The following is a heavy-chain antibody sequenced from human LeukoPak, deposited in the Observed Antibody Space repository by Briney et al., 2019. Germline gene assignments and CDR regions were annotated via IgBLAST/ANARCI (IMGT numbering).Heavy chain of an antibody. CDR3: ARDSGSSSFGY. D-gene: IGHD6-13*01. CDR2: INTDTGNP. J-gene: IGHJ4*02. CDR1: GYTFTDYP. Sequence: ASVKVSCKASGYTFTDYPMNWVRQAPGQGLEWMGWINTDTGNPTYAQGFTGHYVFSLDTSVSTAYLQISSLKAEDTAVYYCARDSGSSSFGYWGQGTLVTVSS. V-gene: IGHV7-4-1*02.